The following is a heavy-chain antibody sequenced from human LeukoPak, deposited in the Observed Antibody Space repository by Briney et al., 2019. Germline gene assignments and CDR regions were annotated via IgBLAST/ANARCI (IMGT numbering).Heavy chain of an antibody. CDR3: ARGGDDYYYYYGMDV. D-gene: IGHD3-10*01. CDR1: GGSISSYY. CDR2: IYYSGST. J-gene: IGHJ6*02. Sequence: PSETLSLTCTVSGGSISSYYWSWIRQPPGKGLEWIGYIYYSGSTNYNPSLKSRVTISVDTSKNQFSLKLSSVTAADTAVYYCARGGDDYYYYYGMDVWGQGTTVTVSS. V-gene: IGHV4-59*12.